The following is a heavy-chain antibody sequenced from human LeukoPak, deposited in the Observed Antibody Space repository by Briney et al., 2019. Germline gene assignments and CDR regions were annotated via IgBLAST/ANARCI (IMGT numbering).Heavy chain of an antibody. V-gene: IGHV4-59*07. Sequence: SDTLSLTCTVSGGSISSYYWSWIRQPPGKGLEWIGYIYYSGSTNYNPSLKSRVTISVDTSKNQFSLKLSSVTAADTAAYYCARGRDAYSFDYWGQGTLVTVSS. CDR3: ARGRDAYSFDY. CDR2: IYYSGST. J-gene: IGHJ4*02. D-gene: IGHD5-24*01. CDR1: GGSISSYY.